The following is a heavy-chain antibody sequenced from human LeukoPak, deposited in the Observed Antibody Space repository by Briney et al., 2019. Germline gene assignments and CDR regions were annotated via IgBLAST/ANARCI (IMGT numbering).Heavy chain of an antibody. Sequence: SETLSLTCAVYGGSFSGYYWGWIRQPPGKGLEWIGEINHSGSTNYNPSLKSRVTISVNTSKNRFSLKLSSVTAADTAVYYCARDQEITMVRGVIIIPGSFDYWGQGTLVTVSS. CDR2: INHSGST. J-gene: IGHJ4*02. CDR3: ARDQEITMVRGVIIIPGSFDY. CDR1: GGSFSGYY. D-gene: IGHD3-10*01. V-gene: IGHV4-34*01.